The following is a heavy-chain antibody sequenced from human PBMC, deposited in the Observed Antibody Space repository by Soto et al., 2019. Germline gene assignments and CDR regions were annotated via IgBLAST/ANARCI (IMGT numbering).Heavy chain of an antibody. J-gene: IGHJ6*03. Sequence: GGSLRLSCAASGFTFSSYAMSWVRQAPGKGLEWVSAISGSGGSTYYADSVKGRFTISRDNSKNTLYLQMNSLRAEDTAVYYCAKDGDRAYSYSSMAVRAKGTTVTVSS. CDR1: GFTFSSYA. D-gene: IGHD3-3*01. CDR2: ISGSGGST. V-gene: IGHV3-23*01. CDR3: AKDGDRAYSYSSMAV.